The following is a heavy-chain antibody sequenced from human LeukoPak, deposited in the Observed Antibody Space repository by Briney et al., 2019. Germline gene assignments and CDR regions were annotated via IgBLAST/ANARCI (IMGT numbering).Heavy chain of an antibody. CDR1: GGSISSYC. J-gene: IGHJ5*02. V-gene: IGHV4-59*01. D-gene: IGHD3-10*01. Sequence: SETLSLTCTVSGGSISSYCWSWIRQPPGKGLEWIGYIYYSGSTNYNPSLKSRVTISVDTSKNQFSLKLSSVTAADTAVYYCAREPRGILDPWGQGTLVTVSS. CDR2: IYYSGST. CDR3: AREPRGILDP.